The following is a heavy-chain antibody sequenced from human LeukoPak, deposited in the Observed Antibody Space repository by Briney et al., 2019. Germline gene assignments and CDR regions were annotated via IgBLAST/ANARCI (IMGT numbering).Heavy chain of an antibody. CDR1: GFTFSSHA. CDR3: ARGGSGSYYYYFYYVDV. J-gene: IGHJ6*03. D-gene: IGHD5-12*01. CDR2: VSYDGSNK. Sequence: GGSLRLSCAASGFTFSSHAMHWVRQAPGKGLEWVAIVSYDGSNKYFADSVKGRFTISKDNSKNTLYLQMNSLRAEDTAVYYCARGGSGSYYYYFYYVDVWGKGTTVTVSS. V-gene: IGHV3-30-3*01.